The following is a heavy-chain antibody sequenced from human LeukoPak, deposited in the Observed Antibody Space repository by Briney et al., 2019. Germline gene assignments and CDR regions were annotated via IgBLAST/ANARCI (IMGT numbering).Heavy chain of an antibody. CDR1: GGSISSYY. CDR2: IYYSGST. J-gene: IGHJ2*01. D-gene: IGHD2-2*01. CDR3: ARDIDCSSTSCQRMGYFDL. V-gene: IGHV4-59*01. Sequence: SETLSLTCTVSGGSISSYYWSWIRQPPGKGLEWIGYIYYSGSTNYNPSLKSRVTTSVDTSKNQFSLKLSSVTAADTAVYYCARDIDCSSTSCQRMGYFDLWGRGTLVTVSS.